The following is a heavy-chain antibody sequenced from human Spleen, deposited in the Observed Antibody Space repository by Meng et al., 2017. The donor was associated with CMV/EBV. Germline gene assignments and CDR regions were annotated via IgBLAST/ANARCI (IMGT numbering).Heavy chain of an antibody. V-gene: IGHV3-7*01. J-gene: IGHJ4*02. CDR2: IKQDGSEK. CDR3: ARVRETYYYDN. CDR1: GFTFSSYW. Sequence: GESLKISCAASGFTFSSYWMSWVRQAPGKGLEWVANIKQDGSEKYYVDSVKGRFTISRDNAKNSLYLQINSLRAEDMAVYYCARVRETYYYDNWGQGTLVTVSS. D-gene: IGHD1-26*01.